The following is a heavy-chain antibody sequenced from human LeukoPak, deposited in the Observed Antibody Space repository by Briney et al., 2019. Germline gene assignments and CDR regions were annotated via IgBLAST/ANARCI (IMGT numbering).Heavy chain of an antibody. J-gene: IGHJ4*02. CDR1: GYTFTGYY. CDR3: HTYYYDSSGYYFDY. D-gene: IGHD3-22*01. V-gene: IGHV1-2*02. CDR2: INPNSGGT. Sequence: ASVKVSCKASGYTFTGYYTHWVRQAPGQGLEWMGWINPNSGGTNYAQKFQGRVTMTRDTSISTAYMELSRLRSDDTAVYYCHTYYYDSSGYYFDYWGQGTLVTVSS.